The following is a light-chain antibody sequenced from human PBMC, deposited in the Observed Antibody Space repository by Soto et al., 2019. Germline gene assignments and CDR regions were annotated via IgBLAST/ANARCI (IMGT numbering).Light chain of an antibody. CDR1: QSISSW. CDR3: QQYSSTSYT. J-gene: IGKJ2*01. V-gene: IGKV1-5*03. CDR2: KAS. Sequence: DIQMTQSPSTLSASLGDRVTITCRASQSISSWLAWYQQKPGRAPKLLIYKASSLESGVPSRFSGSGSGTEFTLTITSLQPDDFATYYCQQYSSTSYTFGQGTKLEIK.